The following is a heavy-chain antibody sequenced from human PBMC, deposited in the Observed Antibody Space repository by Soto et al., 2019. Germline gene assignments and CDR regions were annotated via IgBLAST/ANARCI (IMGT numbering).Heavy chain of an antibody. V-gene: IGHV3-48*02. J-gene: IGHJ4*02. D-gene: IGHD1-26*01. Sequence: EVQLVESGGGLVQPGGSLRLSCAASGFTFSSYSMNWVRQAPGKGLEWVSYISSSSSTIYYADSVKGRFTISRDNAKNSLYLQMNSLRDEDTAVYYCAREAGSYYRFSYFDYWGQGTLVTVSS. CDR3: AREAGSYYRFSYFDY. CDR1: GFTFSSYS. CDR2: ISSSSSTI.